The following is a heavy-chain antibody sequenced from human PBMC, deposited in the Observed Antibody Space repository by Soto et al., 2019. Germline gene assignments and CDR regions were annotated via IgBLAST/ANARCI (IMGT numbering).Heavy chain of an antibody. Sequence: SVKSSCTSSGCTFVTSAVQCVRHARGQRLEWIGWIVVGSGNTNYAQKFQERVTITRDMSTNTAYMELTSLRSEDTAIYYCAADPYCGGDCYFDYWGQGVMVTVSS. J-gene: IGHJ4*02. CDR3: AADPYCGGDCYFDY. CDR2: IVVGSGNT. V-gene: IGHV1-58*01. CDR1: GCTFVTSA. D-gene: IGHD2-21*02.